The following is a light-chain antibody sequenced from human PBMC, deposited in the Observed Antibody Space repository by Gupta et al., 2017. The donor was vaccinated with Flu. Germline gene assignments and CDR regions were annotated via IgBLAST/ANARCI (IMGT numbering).Light chain of an antibody. J-gene: IGLJ1*01. V-gene: IGLV2-14*01. CDR1: SSDVGGYNY. CDR2: EVS. Sequence: SALTQPASVSGSPGPSITISCIGTSSDVGGYNYVSWYQQHPGKAPKLMIYEVSNRPSGVAIRFSDSKSDNTASLTISVLQAEDEADYYCRSYTGSNTHVFGTGTKVTVL. CDR3: RSYTGSNTHV.